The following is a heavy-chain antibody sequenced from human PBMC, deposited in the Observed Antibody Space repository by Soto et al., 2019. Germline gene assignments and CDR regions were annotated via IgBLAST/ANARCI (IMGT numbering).Heavy chain of an antibody. CDR1: GFTVSSNY. CDR2: IYSGGST. V-gene: IGHV3-66*01. J-gene: IGHJ4*02. Sequence: EVQLVESGGGLVQPGGSLRLSCAASGFTVSSNYMSWVRQAPGKGLEWVSVIYSGGSTYYADSVKGRFTISRDNSKHTLYLKLNSLRAEDTAVYYCARELSYVVSGSDSEFDYWGQGTPVTVSS. CDR3: ARELSYVVSGSDSEFDY. D-gene: IGHD3-10*01.